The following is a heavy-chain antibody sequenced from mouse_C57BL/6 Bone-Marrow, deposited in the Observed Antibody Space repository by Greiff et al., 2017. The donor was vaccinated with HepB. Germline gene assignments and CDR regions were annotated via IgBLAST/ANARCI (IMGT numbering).Heavy chain of an antibody. Sequence: EVKVVESEGGLVQPGSSMKLSCTASGFTFSDYYMAWVRQVPEKGLEWVANINYDGSSTYYLDSLKSRFIISRDNAKNILYLQMSSLKSEDTATYYCARVEYYYGSSWFAYWGQGTLVTVSA. D-gene: IGHD1-1*01. V-gene: IGHV5-16*01. CDR3: ARVEYYYGSSWFAY. J-gene: IGHJ3*01. CDR1: GFTFSDYY. CDR2: INYDGSST.